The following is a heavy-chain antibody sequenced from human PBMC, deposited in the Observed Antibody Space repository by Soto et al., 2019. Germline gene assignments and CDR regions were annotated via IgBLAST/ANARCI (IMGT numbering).Heavy chain of an antibody. J-gene: IGHJ4*02. CDR1: GFTFSSHW. V-gene: IGHV3-74*01. CDR2: ITGGGNEI. CDR3: LRGHVSGNDRHFEY. D-gene: IGHD3-16*02. Sequence: EVQLAESGGGLVQPGGSLRLSCAASGFTFSSHWMHWFRQAPGKGLVWVSRITGGGNEITYADSVKGRFTITRANAKSRVILQMTSRRAEDTAVYYCLRGHVSGNDRHFEYWGQGTLVSVSS.